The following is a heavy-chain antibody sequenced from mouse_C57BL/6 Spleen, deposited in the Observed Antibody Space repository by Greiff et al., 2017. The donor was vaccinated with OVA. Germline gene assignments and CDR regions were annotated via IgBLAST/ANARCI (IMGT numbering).Heavy chain of an antibody. D-gene: IGHD2-1*01. CDR3: ARGYGNRPYFDY. CDR1: GYSITSGYY. Sequence: EVQLQESGPGLVKPSQSLSLTCSVTGYSITSGYYWNWIRQFPGNKLEWMGYISYDGSNNYNPSLKNRISITRDTSKNQFFLKLNSVTTEDTATYYCARGYGNRPYFDYWGQGTTLTVSS. J-gene: IGHJ2*01. CDR2: ISYDGSN. V-gene: IGHV3-6*01.